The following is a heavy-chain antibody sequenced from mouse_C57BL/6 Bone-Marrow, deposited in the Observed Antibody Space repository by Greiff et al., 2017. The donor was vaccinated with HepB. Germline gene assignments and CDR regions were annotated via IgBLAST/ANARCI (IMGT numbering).Heavy chain of an antibody. CDR2: IDPPDSYT. CDR1: GYTFTSYW. CDR3: ARVAITTVVALYYYAMDY. V-gene: IGHV1-69*01. J-gene: IGHJ4*01. Sequence: VQLQQPGAELVMPGASVKLSCKASGYTFTSYWMHWVKQRPGQGLEWIGEIDPPDSYTNYNQKFKGKSTLTVDKSSSTAYMQLSSLTSEYSAVYYCARVAITTVVALYYYAMDYWGQGTSVTVSS. D-gene: IGHD1-1*01.